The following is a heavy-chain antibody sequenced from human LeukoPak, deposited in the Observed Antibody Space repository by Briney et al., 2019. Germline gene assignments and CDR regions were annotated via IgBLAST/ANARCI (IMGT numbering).Heavy chain of an antibody. CDR3: ARGRRDGYNYYDY. J-gene: IGHJ4*02. D-gene: IGHD5-24*01. CDR1: GGSISTYY. CDR2: INHSGST. V-gene: IGHV4-34*01. Sequence: SETLSLTCAVSGGSISTYYWGWIRQPPGKGLEWIGEINHSGSTNYNPSLKSRVTISVDTSKNQFSLKLSSVTAADTAVYYCARGRRDGYNYYDYWGQGTLVTVSS.